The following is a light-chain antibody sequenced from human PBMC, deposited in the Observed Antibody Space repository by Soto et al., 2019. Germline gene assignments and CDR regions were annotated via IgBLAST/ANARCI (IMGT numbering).Light chain of an antibody. CDR3: SSYTSSSTYV. V-gene: IGLV2-18*02. Sequence: QSALTQPPSVSGSPGQSVAISCTGTSSDVGNSNGVSWYHQPPGTAPKLMIYDVNNRPSGVPDRFSGSKSGSTASLTISGLQAEDEGDYYCSSYTSSSTYVFGTGTKVTVL. CDR1: SSDVGNSNG. CDR2: DVN. J-gene: IGLJ1*01.